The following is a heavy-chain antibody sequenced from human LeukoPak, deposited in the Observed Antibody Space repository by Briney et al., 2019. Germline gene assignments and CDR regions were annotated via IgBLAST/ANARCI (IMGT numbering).Heavy chain of an antibody. CDR2: IRYDGSYE. V-gene: IGHV3-30*02. D-gene: IGHD5-24*01. J-gene: IGHJ6*03. CDR3: AKDGGLHLYYYYNYMDI. CDR1: GFTFNSYG. Sequence: GGSLGLSCAASGFTFNSYGMHWVRQAPGKGLEWVAFIRYDGSYEYYADSVKGRFTISRDNSKITLYLQMNSLRSEDTAVYYCAKDGGLHLYYYYNYMDIWGKGTTVTVSS.